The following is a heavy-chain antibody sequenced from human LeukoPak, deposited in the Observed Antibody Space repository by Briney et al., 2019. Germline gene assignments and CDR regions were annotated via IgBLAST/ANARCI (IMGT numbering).Heavy chain of an antibody. CDR1: GFTVRTNY. J-gene: IGHJ4*02. D-gene: IGHD5-18*01. CDR3: ARVGSGDNYGYGDY. V-gene: IGHV3-66*01. CDR2: LYSGGNT. Sequence: GGSLRLSCAASGFTVRTNYMSWVRQAPGKGLEWVSVLYSGGNTYYADSVKGRFTISRDDSKNTLYLQMSSLRVADTAVYYCARVGSGDNYGYGDYWGQGTLVAVSS.